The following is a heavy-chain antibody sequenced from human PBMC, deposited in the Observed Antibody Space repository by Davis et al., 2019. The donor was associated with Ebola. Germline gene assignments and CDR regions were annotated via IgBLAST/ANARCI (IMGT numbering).Heavy chain of an antibody. CDR3: ARARGSIWGSYRPSYFDY. Sequence: SVKVSCKASGYTFTSYAISWVRQAPGQGLEWMGRIIPILGIANYAQKFQGRVTITADKSTSTAYMELSSLRDEDTAVYYCARARGSIWGSYRPSYFDYWGQGTLVTVSS. V-gene: IGHV1-69*04. J-gene: IGHJ4*02. CDR2: IIPILGIA. CDR1: GYTFTSYA. D-gene: IGHD3-16*02.